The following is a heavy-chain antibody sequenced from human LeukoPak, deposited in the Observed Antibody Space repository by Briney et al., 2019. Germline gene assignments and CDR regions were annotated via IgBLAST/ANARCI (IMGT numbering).Heavy chain of an antibody. D-gene: IGHD6-19*01. V-gene: IGHV4-4*02. CDR1: GGSISSCNW. Sequence: SATLSLTWAAAGGSISSCNWWRWLRQPPGKGLEWIGEIHHSGSTHYNPSLKSPVTMSVDKSKNQFSLNLSSVTAADTAVYYCATRGSGWYFDYWGQGTLVTVSS. J-gene: IGHJ4*02. CDR3: ATRGSGWYFDY. CDR2: IHHSGST.